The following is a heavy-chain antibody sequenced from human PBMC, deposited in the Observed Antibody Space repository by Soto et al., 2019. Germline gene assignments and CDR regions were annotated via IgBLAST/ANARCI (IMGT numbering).Heavy chain of an antibody. D-gene: IGHD6-19*01. V-gene: IGHV4-61*01. CDR2: IYSSGSS. J-gene: IGHJ4*01. CDR1: GGSVSSGSYY. CDR3: ARHDGFSSGDIYDY. Sequence: PSETLSLTCTVSGGSVSSGSYYWSWIRQPPGKGLEWIGYIYSSGSSNSNPSLRSRATISVDTSNNQLSVKLRSVTAADTAVYYCARHDGFSSGDIYDYWSRGTLVTVS.